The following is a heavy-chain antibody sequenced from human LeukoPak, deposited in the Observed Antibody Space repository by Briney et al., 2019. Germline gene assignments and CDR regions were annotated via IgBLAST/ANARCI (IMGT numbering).Heavy chain of an antibody. D-gene: IGHD1-26*01. CDR1: GGSINSCCYY. V-gene: IGHV4-39*02. J-gene: IGHJ4*02. CDR2: VYDDGKT. CDR3: TKDSGHHRTDC. Sequence: SETLSLTCSVSGGSINSCCYYWGWLRQAPGKGLDWFGSVYDDGKTYYNPNPSLTRRATVSMDTSRNQFSLTLRSVTAADTAVYYCTKDSGHHRTDCWGQGTLVTVSS.